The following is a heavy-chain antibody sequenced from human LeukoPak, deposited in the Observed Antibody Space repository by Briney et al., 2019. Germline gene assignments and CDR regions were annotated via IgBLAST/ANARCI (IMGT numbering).Heavy chain of an antibody. CDR3: ARDVSGYDHGFDY. V-gene: IGHV3-48*02. Sequence: GGSLSLSCAASGFTFSSYSMNWVRQAPGKGLEWVSYISSSNSLIYYADSVKGRFTISRDNAKNSLYLQMNSLRDEDTAMYYCARDVSGYDHGFDYWGQGIMVTVSS. D-gene: IGHD5-12*01. J-gene: IGHJ4*02. CDR1: GFTFSSYS. CDR2: ISSSNSLI.